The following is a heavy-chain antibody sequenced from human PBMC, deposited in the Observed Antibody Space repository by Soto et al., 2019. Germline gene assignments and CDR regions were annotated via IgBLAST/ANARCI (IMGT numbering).Heavy chain of an antibody. V-gene: IGHV2-5*02. CDR2: IYWDDDK. Sequence: QITLKESGPPLVKPTQTLTLTCTFSGFSLSTSGVDVGWIRQPPGKALEWLALIYWDDDKRYSPSLKSRLTITKDTSKNQVVLTMTNMDPVDTATYYCAHSPGRGYDPPYYYGMDVWGQGTTVTVSS. D-gene: IGHD5-12*01. CDR1: GFSLSTSGVD. CDR3: AHSPGRGYDPPYYYGMDV. J-gene: IGHJ6*02.